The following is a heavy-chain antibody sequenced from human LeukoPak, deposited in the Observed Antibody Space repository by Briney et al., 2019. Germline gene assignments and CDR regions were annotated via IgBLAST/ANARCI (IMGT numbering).Heavy chain of an antibody. Sequence: ASVKVSCKASGYTFTGYYMHWVRQAPGQGLEWMGRVNPNSGGTNYAQEFQGRVTMTRDTSISTAYMELSRLRSDDTAVYYCARDRWPSGSTHLDYWGQGTLVTVSS. J-gene: IGHJ4*02. D-gene: IGHD5-24*01. CDR2: VNPNSGGT. CDR3: ARDRWPSGSTHLDY. V-gene: IGHV1-2*06. CDR1: GYTFTGYY.